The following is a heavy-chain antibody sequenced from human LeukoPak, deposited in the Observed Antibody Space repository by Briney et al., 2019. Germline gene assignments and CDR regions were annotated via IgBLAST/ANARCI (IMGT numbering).Heavy chain of an antibody. J-gene: IGHJ4*02. V-gene: IGHV1-8*02. CDR2: MNPNSGNT. CDR1: GYTFTSYD. Sequence: GASVKVSCKASGYTFTSYDINWVRQATGQGLEWMGWMNPNSGNTGYAQKLQGRVTMTTDTSTSTAYMELRSLRSDDTVVYYCASGYLSGSTYYFDYWGQGTLVTVSS. D-gene: IGHD1-26*01. CDR3: ASGYLSGSTYYFDY.